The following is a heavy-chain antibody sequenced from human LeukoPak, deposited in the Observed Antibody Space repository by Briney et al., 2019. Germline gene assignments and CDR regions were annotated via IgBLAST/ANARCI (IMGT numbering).Heavy chain of an antibody. J-gene: IGHJ4*02. V-gene: IGHV4-59*05. CDR2: IYYSGST. CDR1: GDSISSYY. Sequence: SETLSLTCTVPGDSISSYYWSWIRQPPGKGLEWIGSIYYSGSTYYNASLKSRGTISVDTSKNQFSLKLNSVTAADTAVYFCARQVVAVAGTGYFDYWGQGTLVTVSS. CDR3: ARQVVAVAGTGYFDY. D-gene: IGHD6-19*01.